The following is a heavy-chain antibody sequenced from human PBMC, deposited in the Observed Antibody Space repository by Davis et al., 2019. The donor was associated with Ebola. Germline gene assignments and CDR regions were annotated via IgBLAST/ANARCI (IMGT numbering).Heavy chain of an antibody. CDR3: ARGDDCTIGICRIRYFDL. CDR1: GYTFTGYY. D-gene: IGHD2-8*01. V-gene: IGHV1-2*02. Sequence: ASVKVSCKASGYTFTGYYMHWVRQAPGQGLEWMGWINPNSGGTNYAQKFQGRVTMTRDTSISTAYMELSRLISDVTAVYYCARGDDCTIGICRIRYFDLLCRGTLVTVSS. J-gene: IGHJ2*01. CDR2: INPNSGGT.